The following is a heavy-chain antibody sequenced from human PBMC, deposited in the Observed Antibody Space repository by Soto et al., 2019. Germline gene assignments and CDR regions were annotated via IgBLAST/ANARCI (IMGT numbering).Heavy chain of an antibody. J-gene: IGHJ5*02. V-gene: IGHV1-2*02. D-gene: IGHD3-22*01. CDR2: INPNSGGT. CDR3: ARGVTYYYDSSGYGGSNWFDP. Sequence: AASVKVSCKASGYTFTGYYMHWVRQAPGQGLEWMGWINPNSGGTNYAQKFQGRVTMTRDTSISTAYMELSRLRSDDTAVYYCARGVTYYYDSSGYGGSNWFDPWGQGTLVTVS. CDR1: GYTFTGYY.